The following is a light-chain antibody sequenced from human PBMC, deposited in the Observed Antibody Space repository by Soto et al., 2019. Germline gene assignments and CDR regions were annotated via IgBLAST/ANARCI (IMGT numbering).Light chain of an antibody. CDR3: QHSYGTPRT. Sequence: DIQMTQSPSSLSASVGDRVTITCRARQSISTYLNWYQHKPGKAPKVLIYAVSSLQSGVPSRFSGSGSGTDFTLTITSLQPEDSATYYCQHSYGTPRTFGQGTKVEIK. CDR1: QSISTY. J-gene: IGKJ1*01. V-gene: IGKV1-39*01. CDR2: AVS.